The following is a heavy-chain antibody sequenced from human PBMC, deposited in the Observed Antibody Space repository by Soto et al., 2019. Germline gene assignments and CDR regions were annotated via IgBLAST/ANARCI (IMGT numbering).Heavy chain of an antibody. CDR3: AREGGYCNGGGCRYFDY. Sequence: EVLLVESGGGLVKPGGSLRLSCAAAGFTFSTYSMNWVRQSPGKGLEWVSSINTASYIYYADAVKGRFTISRDDAKNSLYLQMNSLRDEDTAVYYCAREGGYCNGGGCRYFDYWGQGPLVTVSS. V-gene: IGHV3-21*01. D-gene: IGHD2-15*01. CDR2: INTASYI. CDR1: GFTFSTYS. J-gene: IGHJ4*02.